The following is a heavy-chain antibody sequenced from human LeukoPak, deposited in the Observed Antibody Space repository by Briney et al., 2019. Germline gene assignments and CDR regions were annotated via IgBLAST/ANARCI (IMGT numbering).Heavy chain of an antibody. CDR1: GYTFTSYD. Sequence: ASVKVSCKASGYTFTSYDINWVRQATGQGLEWMGWMNPNSGNTGYAQKFQGRVTMTRNTSISTAYMELSSLRSEDTAVYYCASLVRNHDILTGYDDAFDIWGQGTMVTVSS. CDR2: MNPNSGNT. V-gene: IGHV1-8*01. D-gene: IGHD3-9*01. J-gene: IGHJ3*02. CDR3: ASLVRNHDILTGYDDAFDI.